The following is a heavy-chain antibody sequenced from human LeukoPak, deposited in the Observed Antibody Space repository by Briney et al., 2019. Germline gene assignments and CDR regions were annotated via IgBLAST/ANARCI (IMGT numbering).Heavy chain of an antibody. D-gene: IGHD6-25*01. J-gene: IGHJ5*02. CDR2: SSTSGSTT. CDR1: GFTLRDNF. V-gene: IGHV3-11*01. CDR3: VREGLTGYLDA. Sequence: GGSLRLSCAASGFTLRDNFMSWIRQAPGQGLEWVAYSSTSGSTTFYGDSVKGRFTISRDNAKNSVFLEMNSLRADDTAVYYCVREGLTGYLDAWGQGTLVTVSS.